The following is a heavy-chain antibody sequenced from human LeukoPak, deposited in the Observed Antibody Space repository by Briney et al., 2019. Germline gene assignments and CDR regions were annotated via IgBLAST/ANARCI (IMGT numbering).Heavy chain of an antibody. CDR2: INHSGST. CDR1: GGSFSGYY. CDR3: ARVQVETDAFDI. V-gene: IGHV4-34*01. Sequence: SETLSLTCAVYGGSFSGYYWSWIRQPPGKGLEWIGEINHSGSTNYNPSLKSRVTISVDTSKNQFSLKLSSVTAADTAVYYCARVQVETDAFDIWGQGTMVTVSS. J-gene: IGHJ3*02. D-gene: IGHD4-23*01.